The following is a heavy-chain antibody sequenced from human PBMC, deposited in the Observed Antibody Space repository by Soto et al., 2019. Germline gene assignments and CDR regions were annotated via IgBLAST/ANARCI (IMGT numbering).Heavy chain of an antibody. J-gene: IGHJ4*02. CDR3: ARVRGGQLDY. CDR2: IYHSGST. CDR1: GGSISSGGYS. D-gene: IGHD2-2*01. V-gene: IGHV4-30-2*01. Sequence: SETLSLTCAVSGGSISSGGYSWSWIRQPPGKGLEWIGYIYHSGSTYYNPSLKSRVTISVDRSKNQFSLKLSSVTAADTAVYYCARVRGGQLDYWGQGTLVTVSS.